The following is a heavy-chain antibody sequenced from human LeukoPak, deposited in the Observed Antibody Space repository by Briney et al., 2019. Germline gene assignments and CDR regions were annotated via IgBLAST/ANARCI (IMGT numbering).Heavy chain of an antibody. Sequence: PSETLSLTCAVSGGSISSYYWSWIRQPPGKGLEWIGYIYYSGSTNYNPSLKSRVTISVDTSKNQFSLKLSSVTAADTAVYYCARVRPKHSSGYFHPTWFDPWGQGTLVTVSS. D-gene: IGHD3-22*01. CDR2: IYYSGST. CDR1: GGSISSYY. V-gene: IGHV4-59*01. J-gene: IGHJ5*02. CDR3: ARVRPKHSSGYFHPTWFDP.